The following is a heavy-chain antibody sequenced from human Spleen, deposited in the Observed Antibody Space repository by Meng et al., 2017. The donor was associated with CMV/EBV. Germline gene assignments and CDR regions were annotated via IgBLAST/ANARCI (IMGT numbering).Heavy chain of an antibody. CDR1: G. V-gene: IGHV1-18*01. CDR2: ISPYNHNA. CDR3: SRALFGSANFYKVNLYYSGMDV. J-gene: IGHJ6*02. Sequence: GINWVRQAPGQGLEWMGWISPYNHNAKYVQKFQDRVTMTTDTSTNTAYMELRSLRSDDTAVYYCSRALFGSANFYKVNLYYSGMDVWGQGTTVTVSS. D-gene: IGHD3-10*01.